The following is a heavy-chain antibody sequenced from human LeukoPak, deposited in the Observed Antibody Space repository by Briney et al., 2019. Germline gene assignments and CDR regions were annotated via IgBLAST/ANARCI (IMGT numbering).Heavy chain of an antibody. Sequence: ASVKVSCKASGYTFTGYYMHWVRRAPGQGLEWMGWISPTSGGTNYAQKFQGRVTMTRDTSISTAYMELSRLRSDDTAVYYCAREAYASGSFRTDYYYMDVWGKGTTVTISS. CDR1: GYTFTGYY. J-gene: IGHJ6*03. D-gene: IGHD3-10*01. CDR2: ISPTSGGT. CDR3: AREAYASGSFRTDYYYMDV. V-gene: IGHV1-2*02.